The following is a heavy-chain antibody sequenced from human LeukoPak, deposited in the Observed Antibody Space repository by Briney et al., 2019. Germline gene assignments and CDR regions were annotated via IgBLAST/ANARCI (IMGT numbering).Heavy chain of an antibody. Sequence: PSETLSLTCTVSGVSISSYCWSWIRQPPGKGLEWMGYIYHTGSTNYNPSLKSRVTISVDTSKNQFSLKLSSVTAADTAVYYCARTYSETSIDYWGQGTLVTVSS. D-gene: IGHD1-26*01. V-gene: IGHV4-59*01. J-gene: IGHJ4*02. CDR1: GVSISSYC. CDR3: ARTYSETSIDY. CDR2: IYHTGST.